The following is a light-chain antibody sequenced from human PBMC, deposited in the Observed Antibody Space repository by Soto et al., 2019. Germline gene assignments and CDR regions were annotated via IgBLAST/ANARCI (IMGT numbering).Light chain of an antibody. CDR2: AAS. Sequence: DIQMTQSPSSLSASVGDRVTITCRASQTISNSLNWYQQKPGKAPILLIFAASNLHSGVPSRFSGSGSGTDFTLTIRSLQPEDCATYYCQQSYRTPRTFGQGTRVEIK. CDR1: QTISNS. V-gene: IGKV1-39*01. CDR3: QQSYRTPRT. J-gene: IGKJ1*01.